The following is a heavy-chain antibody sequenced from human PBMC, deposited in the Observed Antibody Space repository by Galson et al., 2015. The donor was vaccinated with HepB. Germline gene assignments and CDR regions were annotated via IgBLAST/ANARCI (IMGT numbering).Heavy chain of an antibody. CDR3: ARQKLGIAVAGNGGFDY. D-gene: IGHD6-19*01. CDR1: GGSICSYY. J-gene: IGHJ4*02. Sequence: SETLSLTCTVSGGSICSYYWSWIRQPPGKGLEWIGYIYYSGSTNYNPSLKSRVTISVDTSKNQFSLKLSSVTAADTAVYYCARQKLGIAVAGNGGFDYWGQGTLVTVSS. CDR2: IYYSGST. V-gene: IGHV4-59*08.